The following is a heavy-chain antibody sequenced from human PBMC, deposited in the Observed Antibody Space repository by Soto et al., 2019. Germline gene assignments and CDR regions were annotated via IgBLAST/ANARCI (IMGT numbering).Heavy chain of an antibody. J-gene: IGHJ6*02. D-gene: IGHD6-13*01. V-gene: IGHV4-59*01. Sequence: QSLTCTVSGGSISSYYWSWIRQPPGKGLEWIGYIYYSGSTNYNPSLKSRVTISVDTSKNQFSLKLSSVTAADTAVYYCARDTAAAGYYYYGMDVWGQGTTVTVSS. CDR1: GGSISSYY. CDR2: IYYSGST. CDR3: ARDTAAAGYYYYGMDV.